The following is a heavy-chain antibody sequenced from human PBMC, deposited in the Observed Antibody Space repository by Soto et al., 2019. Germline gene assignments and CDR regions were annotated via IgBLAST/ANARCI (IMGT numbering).Heavy chain of an antibody. Sequence: QVQLVQSGAEVKQPGASVRVSCRASGFPLTSYHMHWLRQAPGQGLEWLGVINPSTRTTYAERCQGRVNMTSDTYTSTVYMELSSLRSDDTAVYYCAREAEEYSRSDYLGPGYLVTGSS. CDR3: AREAEEYSRSDY. J-gene: IGHJ4*02. CDR2: INPSTRT. CDR1: GFPLTSYH. V-gene: IGHV1-46*03. D-gene: IGHD2-15*01.